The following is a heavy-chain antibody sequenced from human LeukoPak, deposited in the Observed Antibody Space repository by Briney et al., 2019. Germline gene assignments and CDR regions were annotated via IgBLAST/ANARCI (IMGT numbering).Heavy chain of an antibody. CDR2: IYNSGST. CDR1: GYSISSGYY. D-gene: IGHD3-22*01. Sequence: SETLSLTCTVSGYSISSGYYWSWIRPPAGRGLEWIGRIYNSGSTTYNPSLKSRVTMSVDTSKNQFSLKLSSVTAADTAVYYCAGGYYYAYYYYYMDVWGKGTTVTISS. J-gene: IGHJ6*03. V-gene: IGHV4-4*07. CDR3: AGGYYYAYYYYYMDV.